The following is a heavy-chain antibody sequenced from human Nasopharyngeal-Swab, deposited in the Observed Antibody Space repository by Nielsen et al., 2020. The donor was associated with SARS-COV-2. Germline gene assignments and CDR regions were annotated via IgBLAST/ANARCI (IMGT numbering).Heavy chain of an antibody. D-gene: IGHD3-16*01. V-gene: IGHV3-23*01. CDR3: AKPLTPGLIRTTYFDN. CDR1: GFTFSSYA. Sequence: GESLKISCAASGFTFSSYAMSWVRQAPGKGLEWVSTITGSGGTTYYADSVKGRFTISRDNSKNTLYLQMNSLKAEDTAVYYCAKPLTPGLIRTTYFDNWGQGTMVTVSS. CDR2: ITGSGGTT. J-gene: IGHJ4*02.